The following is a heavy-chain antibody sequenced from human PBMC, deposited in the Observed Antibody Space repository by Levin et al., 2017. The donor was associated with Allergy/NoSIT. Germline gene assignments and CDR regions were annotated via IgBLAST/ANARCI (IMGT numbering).Heavy chain of an antibody. CDR1: GDSISSFY. CDR2: IHNSGST. CDR3: AKSRVGATRFLAD. J-gene: IGHJ4*02. V-gene: IGHV4-59*01. Sequence: PGGSLRLSCTVSGDSISSFYWSWIRQPPGKGLEWIGYIHNSGSTKYNPSLKSRVTISVDTSKNQFSLKLTSVTSADTAVYYCAKSRVGATRFLADWGQGTLVTVSS. D-gene: IGHD3-3*01.